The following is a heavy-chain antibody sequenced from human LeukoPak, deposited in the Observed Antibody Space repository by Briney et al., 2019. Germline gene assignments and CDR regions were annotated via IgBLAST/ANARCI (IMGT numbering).Heavy chain of an antibody. D-gene: IGHD1-26*01. CDR3: ARGRGLGGSYEFDY. V-gene: IGHV1-18*01. CDR1: GYTFTSYG. CDR2: ISAYNGNT. J-gene: IGHJ4*02. Sequence: ASVKVSCKASGYTFTSYGISWVRQAPGQGLEWMGWISAYNGNTNYAQNLQGRVTMTTDTSTSTAYMELSRLRSDDTAVYYCARGRGLGGSYEFDYWGQGTLVTVSS.